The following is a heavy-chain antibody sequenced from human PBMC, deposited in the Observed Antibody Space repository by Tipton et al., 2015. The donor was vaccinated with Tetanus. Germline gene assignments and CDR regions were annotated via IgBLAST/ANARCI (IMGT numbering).Heavy chain of an antibody. J-gene: IGHJ5*01. CDR3: AKDGEMDQMTYNWFDS. CDR2: ITWNSGSI. D-gene: IGHD5-24*01. V-gene: IGHV3-9*01. Sequence: SLRLSCAASGFTFDDYGMHWVRQVPGKGLEWVSGITWNSGSIRYADSVKGRFTISRDNAKNSLYLQMNSLRAEDTALYYCAKDGEMDQMTYNWFDSWGQGTLVTVSS. CDR1: GFTFDDYG.